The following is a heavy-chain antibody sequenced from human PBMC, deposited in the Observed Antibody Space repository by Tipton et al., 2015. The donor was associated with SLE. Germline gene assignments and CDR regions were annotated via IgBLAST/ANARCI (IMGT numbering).Heavy chain of an antibody. V-gene: IGHV3-21*01. Sequence: SLRLSCAASGFTFSSYTMNWVRQAPGKGLEWVSSISGDSSYKYYADSVKGRFTISRDNAKNSLYLQMNSLRAEDTAVYFCASLPQPHWPHYYYGVDVWGQGTTVTVSS. J-gene: IGHJ6*02. D-gene: IGHD1-1*01. CDR2: ISGDSSYK. CDR1: GFTFSSYT. CDR3: ASLPQPHWPHYYYGVDV.